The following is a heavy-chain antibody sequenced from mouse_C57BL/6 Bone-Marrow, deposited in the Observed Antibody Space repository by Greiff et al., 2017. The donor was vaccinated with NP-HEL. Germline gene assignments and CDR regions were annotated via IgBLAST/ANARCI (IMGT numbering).Heavy chain of an antibody. CDR2: IDPSDSYT. Sequence: QVQLQQSGAELVMPGASVKLSCKASGYTFTSYWMHWVKQRPGQGLEWIGEIDPSDSYTNYNQKFKGKSTLTVDKSSSTASMQLSSLPSADSAVYDGASEYNSYYAMDYWGQGTSVTVSS. CDR1: GYTFTSYW. D-gene: IGHD1-3*01. V-gene: IGHV1-69*01. CDR3: ASEYNSYYAMDY. J-gene: IGHJ4*01.